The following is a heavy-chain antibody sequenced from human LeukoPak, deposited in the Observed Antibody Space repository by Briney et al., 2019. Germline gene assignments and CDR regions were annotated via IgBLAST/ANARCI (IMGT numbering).Heavy chain of an antibody. D-gene: IGHD2-2*01. CDR1: GFTFSSYA. CDR3: AKGHCSSTSCYYYYMDV. Sequence: PGGSLRLSCAASGFTFSSYAMSWVRQAPGKGLEWVSAISGSGGSTYYADSVKGRFTISRDSSKNTLYLQMNSLRAEDTAVYYCAKGHCSSTSCYYYYMDVWGKGTTVTVSS. V-gene: IGHV3-23*01. CDR2: ISGSGGST. J-gene: IGHJ6*03.